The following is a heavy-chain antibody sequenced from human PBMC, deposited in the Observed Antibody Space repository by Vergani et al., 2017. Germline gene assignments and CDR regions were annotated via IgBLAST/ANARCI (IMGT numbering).Heavy chain of an antibody. CDR3: TRALRVQLWPDALDI. CDR2: IRSKAYGGTT. CDR1: GFTFGDYA. J-gene: IGHJ3*02. Sequence: EVQLVESGGGLVQPVRSLRLSCTASGFTFGDYAMSWVRQAPGKGLGWVGFIRSKAYGGTTEYAASVKGRFTISRDDSKSIAYLQMNSLKTEDTAVYYCTRALRVQLWPDALDIWGQGTMVTVSS. V-gene: IGHV3-49*04. D-gene: IGHD5-18*01.